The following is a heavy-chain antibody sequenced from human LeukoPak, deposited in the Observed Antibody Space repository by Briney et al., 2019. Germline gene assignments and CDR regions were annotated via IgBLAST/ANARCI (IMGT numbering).Heavy chain of an antibody. J-gene: IGHJ4*02. D-gene: IGHD6-19*01. CDR1: GFSLSSYS. CDR2: INTNSNYI. CDR3: ARLQWLQTGRDFLDY. Sequence: PGGSLRLSCAASGFSLSSYSLQWVRQAPGKGLEWVSSINTNSNYIYYADSVKGRFTISRDNAKNSLYLQMNSLGAEDTAVYYCARLQWLQTGRDFLDYWGQGTLVTVSS. V-gene: IGHV3-21*01.